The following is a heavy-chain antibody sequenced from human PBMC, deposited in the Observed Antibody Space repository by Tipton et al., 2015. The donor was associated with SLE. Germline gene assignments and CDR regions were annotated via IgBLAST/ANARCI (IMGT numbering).Heavy chain of an antibody. V-gene: IGHV4-34*01. D-gene: IGHD3-10*01. Sequence: TLSLTCAVYGGSLSGYYWSWTRQPPGKGLEGIGEVPQSGTTNYSSSLKSRVTISIDTSAKQFSLKLSSVTAAATAVSYCARGAKDRITLVRVRPYYLDYWGQGSLVTVSS. CDR1: GGSLSGYY. CDR3: ARGAKDRITLVRVRPYYLDY. CDR2: VPQSGTT. J-gene: IGHJ4*01.